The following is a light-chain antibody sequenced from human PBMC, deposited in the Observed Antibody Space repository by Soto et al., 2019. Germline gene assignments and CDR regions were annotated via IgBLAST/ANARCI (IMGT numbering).Light chain of an antibody. CDR3: CANAGTYTWV. CDR1: SSDVGSYNR. CDR2: DVT. J-gene: IGLJ3*02. V-gene: IGLV2-11*01. Sequence: QSALTQPRSVSGSPGQSVTISCTGTSSDVGSYNRVSWYQQPPGTAPKLMIYDVTKRPSGVPDRFSGSKSGNTASLTISGLQAEDEADYYCCANAGTYTWVFGGGTKLTVL.